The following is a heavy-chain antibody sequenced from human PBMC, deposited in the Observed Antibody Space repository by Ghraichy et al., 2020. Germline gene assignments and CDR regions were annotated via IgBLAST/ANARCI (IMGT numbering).Heavy chain of an antibody. CDR2: ISGGGDST. J-gene: IGHJ4*02. CDR3: AKLLTYSGYYFDY. V-gene: IGHV3-23*01. CDR1: GFTFSSYA. D-gene: IGHD5-18*01. Sequence: LSLTCAASGFTFSSYAMSWVRQAPGKGLEWVSAISGGGDSTYYADSVKGRFTTSRDNSKNTLYLQMNSLRAEDTAVYYCAKLLTYSGYYFDYWGQGTLVTVSS.